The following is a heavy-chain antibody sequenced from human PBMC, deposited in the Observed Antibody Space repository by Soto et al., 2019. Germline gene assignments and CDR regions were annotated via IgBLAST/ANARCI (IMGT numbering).Heavy chain of an antibody. CDR1: GGSISIGVYY. J-gene: IGHJ4*02. CDR3: ARDIGDFDY. D-gene: IGHD4-17*01. Sequence: SETLSLTCTVSGGSISIGVYYWGWIRQQPGKGLEWIGYIYYSGSTYYNPSLKSRVTISVDTSKNQFSLKLSSVTAADTAVDYCARDIGDFDYWGQGTLVTVSS. V-gene: IGHV4-31*03. CDR2: IYYSGST.